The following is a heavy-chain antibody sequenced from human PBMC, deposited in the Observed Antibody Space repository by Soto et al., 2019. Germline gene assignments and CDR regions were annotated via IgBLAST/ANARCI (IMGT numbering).Heavy chain of an antibody. J-gene: IGHJ6*03. Sequence: QVQLQQWGAGLLKPSETLSLTCAVYGGSFSGYYWSWIRQPPGKGLEWIGEINHSGSTNYNPSLKSRVTISVDTSKNQFSLKLSSVTAADTAVYYCARGLRRWWGKRHDNSYYYYMDVWGKGTTVTVSS. CDR1: GGSFSGYY. CDR3: ARGLRRWWGKRHDNSYYYYMDV. D-gene: IGHD2-15*01. CDR2: INHSGST. V-gene: IGHV4-34*01.